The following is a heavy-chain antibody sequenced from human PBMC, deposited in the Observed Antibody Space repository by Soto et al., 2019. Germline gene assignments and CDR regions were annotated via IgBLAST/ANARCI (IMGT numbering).Heavy chain of an antibody. CDR2: IYYSGST. CDR3: ASYSNYAGNDY. D-gene: IGHD4-4*01. CDR1: GGSISSYY. V-gene: IGHV4-59*08. J-gene: IGHJ4*02. Sequence: QVQLQESGPGLVKPSETLSLTCTVSGGSISSYYWSWIRQPPGKGLEWIGYIYYSGSTNYNPSLKSRVTISVDTSKNQFSLTLSSVTAADAAVYYCASYSNYAGNDYWGQGTLVTVSS.